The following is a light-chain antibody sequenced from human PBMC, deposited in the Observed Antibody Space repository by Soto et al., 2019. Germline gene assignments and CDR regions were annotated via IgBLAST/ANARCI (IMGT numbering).Light chain of an antibody. CDR2: GAS. Sequence: EIVLTQSPGTLSLSPGERATLSCRASQSVSSSYLAWYQQKPGQAPRLLIYGASSRATRIPDRFGGSGSGTDFPLTISRLEPEACAVYYCEQYGSASTFGQGPKVEIK. J-gene: IGKJ1*01. CDR1: QSVSSSY. V-gene: IGKV3-20*01. CDR3: EQYGSAST.